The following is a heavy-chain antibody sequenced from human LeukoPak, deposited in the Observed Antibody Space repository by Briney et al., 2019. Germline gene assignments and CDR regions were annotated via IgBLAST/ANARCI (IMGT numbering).Heavy chain of an antibody. Sequence: GGSLRLSCEDSGFTFSSYAMHWVRQAPGQGLEWVAVISDDGDIKYYADSVQGRFTISRDNSKNTLYLHMNSLRAEDTAVYYCARDYYDSSGGGYYFDYWGQGTLVTVSS. CDR3: ARDYYDSSGGGYYFDY. J-gene: IGHJ4*02. CDR1: GFTFSSYA. CDR2: ISDDGDIK. D-gene: IGHD3-22*01. V-gene: IGHV3-30*04.